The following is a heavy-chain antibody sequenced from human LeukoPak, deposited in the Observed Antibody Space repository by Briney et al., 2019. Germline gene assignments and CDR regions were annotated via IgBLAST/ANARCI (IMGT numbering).Heavy chain of an antibody. CDR1: GFTFISYA. CDR3: AKDRHYYGSGSYLIVDY. V-gene: IGHV3-23*01. J-gene: IGHJ4*02. D-gene: IGHD3-10*01. Sequence: GGSLRLSCAASGFTFISYAMSWVRQAPGKGLEWVSAISGSGGSTYYADSVKGRFTISRDNSKNTLYLQMNSLRAEDTAVYYCAKDRHYYGSGSYLIVDYWGQGTLVTVSS. CDR2: ISGSGGST.